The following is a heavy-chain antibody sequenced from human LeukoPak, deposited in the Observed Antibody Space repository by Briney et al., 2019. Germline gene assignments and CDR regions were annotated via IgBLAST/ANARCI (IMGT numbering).Heavy chain of an antibody. CDR3: ARGRQWLVLGPADRSWFDP. Sequence: PGGSLRLSCAASGFTFSSYAMHWVRQAPGKGLEWVAVISYDGSNKYYADSVKGRFTISRDNSKNTLYLQMNSLRAEDTAVYYCARGRQWLVLGPADRSWFDPWGQGTLVTVSS. V-gene: IGHV3-30*04. CDR1: GFTFSSYA. CDR2: ISYDGSNK. J-gene: IGHJ5*02. D-gene: IGHD6-19*01.